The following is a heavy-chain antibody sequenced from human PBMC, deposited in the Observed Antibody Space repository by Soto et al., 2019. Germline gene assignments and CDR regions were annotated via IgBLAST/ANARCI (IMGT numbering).Heavy chain of an antibody. CDR3: ATIAAAGPPDY. CDR1: GYSFTNYA. D-gene: IGHD6-25*01. Sequence: VQLVQSGAEVKRPGASVKVSCKASGYSFTNYAFHWVRQAPGQGLEWMGWINGGNGNTKYSQNFQDRVTITRDTSASTAYVELSSLTSEDTAVYYCATIAAAGPPDYWGQGTLVTVSS. J-gene: IGHJ4*02. V-gene: IGHV1-3*01. CDR2: INGGNGNT.